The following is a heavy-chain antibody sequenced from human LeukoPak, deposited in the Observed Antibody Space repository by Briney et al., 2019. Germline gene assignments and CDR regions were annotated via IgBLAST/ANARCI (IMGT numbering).Heavy chain of an antibody. D-gene: IGHD4-23*01. V-gene: IGHV1-69*05. CDR2: IIPIFGTA. Sequence: GGSLRLSCAASGFTFSSYAISWVRQAPGQGLEWMGGIIPIFGTANYAQKFQGRVTITTDESTSTAYMELSSLRSEDTAVYYCARERGGHDYGGYPWGYYYYMDVWGKGTTVTVSS. CDR3: ARERGGHDYGGYPWGYYYYMDV. CDR1: GFTFSSYA. J-gene: IGHJ6*03.